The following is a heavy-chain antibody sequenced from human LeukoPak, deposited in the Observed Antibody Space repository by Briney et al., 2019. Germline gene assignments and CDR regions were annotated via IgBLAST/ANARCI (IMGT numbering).Heavy chain of an antibody. J-gene: IGHJ6*02. V-gene: IGHV5-51*01. CDR2: IYPGDSDT. CDR3: ARLLVTGSFYYYYGMDV. CDR1: GYSFTSYW. Sequence: GESLQISCKGSGYSFTSYWIGWVRQMPGKGLEWMGIIYPGDSDTRYSPSFQGQVTISAGKSISTAYLQWSSLKASDTAMYYCARLLVTGSFYYYYGMDVWGQGTTVTVSS. D-gene: IGHD2-21*02.